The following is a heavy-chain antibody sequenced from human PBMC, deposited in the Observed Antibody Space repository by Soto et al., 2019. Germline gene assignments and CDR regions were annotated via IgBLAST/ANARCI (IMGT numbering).Heavy chain of an antibody. CDR3: ARGGHLGYCSGGSCHDVLDAFDI. Sequence: PGGSLRLSCAASGFTFSSYGMHWVRQAPGKGLEWVAVIWYDGSNKYYAGSVKGRFTISRDNSKNTLYLQMNNLRAEDTAVYYCARGGHLGYCSGGSCHDVLDAFDIWGQGTMVTVSS. CDR2: IWYDGSNK. D-gene: IGHD2-15*01. J-gene: IGHJ3*02. CDR1: GFTFSSYG. V-gene: IGHV3-33*01.